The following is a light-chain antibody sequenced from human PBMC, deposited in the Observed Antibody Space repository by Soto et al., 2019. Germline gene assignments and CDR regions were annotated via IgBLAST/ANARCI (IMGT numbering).Light chain of an antibody. CDR2: DAS. Sequence: DIQMTQSPSTLSASVGDRVTITCRASQSISSWLAWYQQKPGKAPKLLIYDASSLESGVPSRFSGSGSGTEFTLTISSLQPDDFATYYCHQYNSYSPFGPGPKVDIK. J-gene: IGKJ1*01. CDR3: HQYNSYSP. CDR1: QSISSW. V-gene: IGKV1-5*01.